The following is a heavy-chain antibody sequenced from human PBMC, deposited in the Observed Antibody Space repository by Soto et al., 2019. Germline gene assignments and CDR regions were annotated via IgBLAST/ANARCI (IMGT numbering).Heavy chain of an antibody. D-gene: IGHD2-15*01. Sequence: QVLLVQSGAEGKRPGSSAKVSCKPSGGTFNTLSINWVRQAPGQGLEWVGAIIPLFDSTNYAQNFQGRLTIAADESTATAYMELSSLSEDHTPAYYCACDLTPSLYCSVVDPFPPFEPWCQGTRVTASS. CDR2: IIPLFDST. V-gene: IGHV1-69*01. CDR1: GGTFNTLS. CDR3: ACDLTPSLYCSVVDPFPPFEP. J-gene: IGHJ3*01.